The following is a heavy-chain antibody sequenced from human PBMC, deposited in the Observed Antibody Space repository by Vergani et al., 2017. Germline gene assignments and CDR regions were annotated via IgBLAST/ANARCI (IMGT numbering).Heavy chain of an antibody. CDR2: ISAYNGDT. V-gene: IGHV1-18*01. J-gene: IGHJ5*02. CDR1: GYTFTNYG. CDR3: ARAPGRRITMVRPPLGLELDP. D-gene: IGHD3-10*01. Sequence: QVQLVQSGAEVKKPGASVKVSCKTSGYTFTNYGISWVRQAPGQGLEWMGWISAYNGDTKYAQKLQGRVTMTRDTSTSTVYMELSSLRSEDTAVYYCARAPGRRITMVRPPLGLELDPWGQGTLVTVSS.